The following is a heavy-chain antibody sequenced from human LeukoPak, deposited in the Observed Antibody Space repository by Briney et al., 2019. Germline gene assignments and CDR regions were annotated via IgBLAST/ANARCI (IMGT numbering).Heavy chain of an antibody. CDR3: ARGGYYDFWSGYSWFDP. CDR1: GFTFSSYS. J-gene: IGHJ5*02. V-gene: IGHV4-34*01. CDR2: INHSGST. D-gene: IGHD3-3*01. Sequence: GSLRLSCAASGFTFSSYSMNWVRQPPGKGLEWIGEINHSGSTNYNPSLKSRVTISVDTSKNQFSLKLSSVTAADTAVYYCARGGYYDFWSGYSWFDPWGQGTLVTVSS.